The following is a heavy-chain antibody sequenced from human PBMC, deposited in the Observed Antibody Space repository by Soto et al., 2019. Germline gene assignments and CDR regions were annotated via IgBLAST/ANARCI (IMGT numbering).Heavy chain of an antibody. CDR3: ARGRYGDS. D-gene: IGHD1-1*01. CDR2: ISAHNGNT. CDR1: GYGFTTYG. Sequence: QVHLVQSGAEVKKPGASVKVSCKGSGYGFTTYGITWVRQAPGQGLEWMAWISAHNGNTNYAQKLQGRVTVTRDTSTSTAYMELRSRRSDDTAVYYCARGRYGDSWGQGALVTVSS. V-gene: IGHV1-18*01. J-gene: IGHJ4*02.